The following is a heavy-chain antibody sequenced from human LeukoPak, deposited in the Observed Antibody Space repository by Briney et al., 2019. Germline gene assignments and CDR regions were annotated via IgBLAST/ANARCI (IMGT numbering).Heavy chain of an antibody. CDR3: ARGNRGPDY. J-gene: IGHJ4*02. CDR1: GFTFSTYW. V-gene: IGHV3-74*01. Sequence: PGGSLRLSCAASGFTFSTYWMHWVRQAPGKGLVWVSRINPDGSSTNYADSVKGRFTISRDNAKNTLYLQMNSLRAEDTAVYYCARGNRGPDYWGQGTLVTVSS. CDR2: INPDGSST.